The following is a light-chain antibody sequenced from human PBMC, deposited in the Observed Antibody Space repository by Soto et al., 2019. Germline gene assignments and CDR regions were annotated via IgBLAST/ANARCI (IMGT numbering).Light chain of an antibody. Sequence: QSALTQPRSVSGSPGQSVTISCAGTSSDVGDYNYVSWYQQHPGKAPKLMIHDVSKRPSGVPDRFSASKSGSTASLTISGLQAEDEADYYCCSYAGSYSWVFGGGTKVTVL. V-gene: IGLV2-11*01. CDR1: SSDVGDYNY. CDR2: DVS. J-gene: IGLJ3*02. CDR3: CSYAGSYSWV.